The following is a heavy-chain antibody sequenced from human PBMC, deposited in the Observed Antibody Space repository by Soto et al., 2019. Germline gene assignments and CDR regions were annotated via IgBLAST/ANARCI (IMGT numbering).Heavy chain of an antibody. D-gene: IGHD1-1*01. V-gene: IGHV1-2*02. CDR3: ALKRDDDAFDI. CDR1: GYTFTGYY. Sequence: ASVKVSCKASGYTFTGYYMHWVRQAPGQGLEWMGWINPNSGGTNYAQKFQGRITMTEDTSTDTAYMELSSLRSEDTAVYYCALKRDDDAFDIWGQGTMVTVSS. CDR2: INPNSGGT. J-gene: IGHJ3*02.